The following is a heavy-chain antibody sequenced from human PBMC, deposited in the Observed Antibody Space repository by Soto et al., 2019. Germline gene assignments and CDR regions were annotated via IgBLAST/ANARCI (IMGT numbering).Heavy chain of an antibody. J-gene: IGHJ6*02. CDR2: ISGSGGST. Sequence: GGSLRLSCAASGFTFSSYAMSRVRQAPGKGLEWVSSISGSGGSTYDGDSVKGRFTISGDNSKNTLYLQMNSLRAENTAVYYCAKGVFGSGWYYYGMDVWGQGSTVTVSS. D-gene: IGHD6-19*01. CDR1: GFTFSSYA. CDR3: AKGVFGSGWYYYGMDV. V-gene: IGHV3-23*01.